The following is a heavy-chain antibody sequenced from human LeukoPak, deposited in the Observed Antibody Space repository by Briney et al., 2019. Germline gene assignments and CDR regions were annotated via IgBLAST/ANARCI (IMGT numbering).Heavy chain of an antibody. CDR1: GFTFSSYA. J-gene: IGHJ4*02. V-gene: IGHV3-23*01. CDR2: ISGRGVNT. Sequence: GGSLRLSCAASGFTFSSYAMSWVRQAPGKGLEWVSAISGRGVNTYYADSVKGRFTISRDNSKNTLYLQMNSLRAEDTAVYYCAGGSSGWYSDYWGQGTLVTVSS. D-gene: IGHD6-19*01. CDR3: AGGSSGWYSDY.